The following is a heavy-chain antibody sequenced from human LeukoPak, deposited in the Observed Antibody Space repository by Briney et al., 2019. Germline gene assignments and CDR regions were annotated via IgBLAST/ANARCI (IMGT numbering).Heavy chain of an antibody. CDR1: GGTFSSYA. CDR2: IIPIFGTA. Sequence: SVKVSCKASGGTFSSYAISWVRQAPGQGLEWMGGIIPIFGTANYAQKFQGRVTITTDESTSTAYMELSSLRSEDTAVYYCARELERPGAFDIWGQGTMVTVSS. D-gene: IGHD1-1*01. V-gene: IGHV1-69*05. CDR3: ARELERPGAFDI. J-gene: IGHJ3*02.